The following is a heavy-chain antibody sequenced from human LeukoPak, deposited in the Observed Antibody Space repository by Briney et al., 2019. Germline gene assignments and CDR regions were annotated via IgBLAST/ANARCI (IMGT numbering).Heavy chain of an antibody. CDR3: ARTMVRGVIIMGLPDY. CDR1: GYTFTGYY. D-gene: IGHD3-10*01. Sequence: ASVKVSCKASGYTFTGYYMHWVRQAPGQGLERMGWINPNSGGTNYAQKFQGRVTMTRDTSISTAYMELSRLRSDDTAVYYCARTMVRGVIIMGLPDYWGQGTLVTVSS. V-gene: IGHV1-2*02. CDR2: INPNSGGT. J-gene: IGHJ4*02.